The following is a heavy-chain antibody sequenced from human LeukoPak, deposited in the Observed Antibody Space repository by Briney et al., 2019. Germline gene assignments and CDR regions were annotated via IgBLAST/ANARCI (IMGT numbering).Heavy chain of an antibody. Sequence: SETLSLTCTVSGGSISSGSYYWSWIRQPAGKGLQWIGRIYTSGSTNYNPSLKSRVTISVDTSKNQFSLKLSSVTAADTAVYYCARGGYCGGDCYFYYWGQGTLVTVSS. V-gene: IGHV4-61*02. D-gene: IGHD2-21*02. CDR1: GGSISSGSYY. CDR2: IYTSGST. CDR3: ARGGYCGGDCYFYY. J-gene: IGHJ4*02.